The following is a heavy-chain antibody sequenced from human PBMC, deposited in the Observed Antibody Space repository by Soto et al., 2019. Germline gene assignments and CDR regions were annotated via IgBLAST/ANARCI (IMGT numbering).Heavy chain of an antibody. V-gene: IGHV4-59*01. Sequence: KPSETLSLTCTVSGDSINSYSWTWIRQPPGKGLEWIGYIYDSGSTNYNPSLKSRVTISVDTSKNQFSLKLTSVTAADTAMYYCAREAGVRSPFDPWGQGTLVTVSS. D-gene: IGHD4-17*01. J-gene: IGHJ5*02. CDR1: GDSINSYS. CDR3: AREAGVRSPFDP. CDR2: IYDSGST.